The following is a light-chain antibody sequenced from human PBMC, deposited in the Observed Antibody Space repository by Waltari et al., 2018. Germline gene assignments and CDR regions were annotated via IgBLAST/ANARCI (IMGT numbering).Light chain of an antibody. CDR2: RDT. V-gene: IGLV3-27*01. CDR3: YSTSDNTQM. Sequence: SSELTQPSSVSVSPGQTATIPCSGDVLAKKYARWFQHKSGQTPVLVIYRDTERASGIPEGFSASSSGTTVALTISGAQVDDEADYYCYSTSDNTQMFGGGTKLTVL. J-gene: IGLJ3*02. CDR1: VLAKKY.